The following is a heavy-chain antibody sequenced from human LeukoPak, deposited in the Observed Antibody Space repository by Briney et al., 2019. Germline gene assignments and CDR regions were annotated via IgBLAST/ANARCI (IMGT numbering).Heavy chain of an antibody. CDR1: GGTFSSYA. D-gene: IGHD3-22*01. V-gene: IGHV1-69*13. CDR2: IIPIFGTA. J-gene: IGHJ5*02. CDR3: ARDRWNYYDSSGYTSGTDRGLNWFDP. Sequence: SVKVSCKASGGTFSSYAISWVRQAPGQGLEWMGGIIPIFGTANYAQKFQGRVTITADESTSTAYMELSSLRSEDTAVYYCARDRWNYYDSSGYTSGTDRGLNWFDPWGQGTLVTVSS.